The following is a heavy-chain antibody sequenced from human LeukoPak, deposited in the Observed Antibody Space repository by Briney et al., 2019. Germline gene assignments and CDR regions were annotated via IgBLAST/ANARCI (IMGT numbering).Heavy chain of an antibody. CDR3: ARGDSSGYYSLTDY. V-gene: IGHV4-61*01. Sequence: PPETLSLTCTVSGGSVSSGSYYWSWIRQPPGKGLEWIGYIYYSGSTNYNPSLKSRVTISVDTSKNQFSLKLSSVTAADTAVYYCARGDSSGYYSLTDYWGQGTLVTVSS. CDR2: IYYSGST. J-gene: IGHJ4*02. D-gene: IGHD3-22*01. CDR1: GGSVSSGSYY.